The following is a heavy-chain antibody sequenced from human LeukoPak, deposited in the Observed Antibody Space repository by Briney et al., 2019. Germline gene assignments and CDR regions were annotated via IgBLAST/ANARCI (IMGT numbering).Heavy chain of an antibody. CDR1: GGTFGSYA. V-gene: IGHV1-69*04. J-gene: IGHJ3*02. CDR2: IIPILGIA. CDR3: ARQIIVGASEGYAFDI. D-gene: IGHD1-26*01. Sequence: SVKVSCKASGGTFGSYAISWVRQAPGQGLEWMGRIIPILGIANYAQKFQGRVTITADKSTSTAYMELSSLRSEDTAVYYCARQIIVGASEGYAFDIWGQGTMVTVSS.